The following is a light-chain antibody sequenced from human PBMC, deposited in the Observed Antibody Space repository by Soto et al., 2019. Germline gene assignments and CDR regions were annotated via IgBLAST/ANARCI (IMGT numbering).Light chain of an antibody. CDR2: GGS. CDR1: QSVTSSH. J-gene: IGKJ2*01. V-gene: IGKV3-20*01. CDR3: QQYGTSSAYT. Sequence: EIVLTQSPGTLSLSLGERATLSCRASQSVTSSHLAWYQQKPCQAPRLLIYGGSSRATGILDKFSGSGSGPDFPLAISRLEPEDFAVYFCHCQQYGTSSAYTFGQGTKLEIK.